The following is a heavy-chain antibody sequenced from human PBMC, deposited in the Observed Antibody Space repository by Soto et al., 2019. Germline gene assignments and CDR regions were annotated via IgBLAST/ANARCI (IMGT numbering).Heavy chain of an antibody. D-gene: IGHD6-6*01. Sequence: QLHLQESGPGLVKPSETLSLTCTVSGGSISTNSHYWGWVRQPPGKGLEWIGSIYYSGSTYYNPFLKSRVTISIDTSKNQFSLKLSSVTAADTAVYYCARRRSSSSFLDYWGQGTLVTVSS. CDR2: IYYSGST. V-gene: IGHV4-39*01. CDR3: ARRRSSSSFLDY. CDR1: GGSISTNSHY. J-gene: IGHJ4*02.